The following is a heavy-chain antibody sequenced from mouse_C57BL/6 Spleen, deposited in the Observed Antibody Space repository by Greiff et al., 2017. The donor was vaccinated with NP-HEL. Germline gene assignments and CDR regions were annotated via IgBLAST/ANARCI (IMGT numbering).Heavy chain of an antibody. CDR3: ARWGDGYFYAMDY. CDR1: GYTFTGYW. J-gene: IGHJ4*01. D-gene: IGHD2-3*01. CDR2: ILPGSGST. V-gene: IGHV1-9*01. Sequence: VQLPQSGAELMKPGASVKLSCKATGYTFTGYWIEWVKQRPGHGLEWIGEILPGSGSTTYNEQFKGKATFTADNSSTTAYMQISSLTTEDSAIYDCARWGDGYFYAMDYWGQGTSVTVSS.